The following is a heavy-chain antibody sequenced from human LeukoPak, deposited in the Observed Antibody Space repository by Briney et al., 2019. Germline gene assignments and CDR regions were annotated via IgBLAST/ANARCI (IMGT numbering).Heavy chain of an antibody. Sequence: PGGSLRLSCAASGFTFSSYSMNWVRQAPGKGLEWVSSISSSSSYIYYADSVKGRFTISRDNAKNSLYLQMNSLRAEDTAVYYCAREGVTYYYDSSGSTWGQGTLVTVSS. V-gene: IGHV3-21*01. CDR2: ISSSSSYI. J-gene: IGHJ5*02. CDR1: GFTFSSYS. CDR3: AREGVTYYYDSSGST. D-gene: IGHD3-22*01.